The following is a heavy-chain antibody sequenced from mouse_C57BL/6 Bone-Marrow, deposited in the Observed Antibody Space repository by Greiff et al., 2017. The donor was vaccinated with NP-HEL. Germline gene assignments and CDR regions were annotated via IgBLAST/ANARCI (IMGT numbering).Heavy chain of an antibody. D-gene: IGHD1-1*01. CDR2: FYPGSGSI. Sequence: QVQLQQSGAELVKPGASVKLSCKASGYTFTEYTINWVKQRSGQGLEWIGWFYPGSGSIKYNEKFKDKATSTADKSSSSVYMELSRLTSEDSAVYFCARPEEGMYYYGSSPPYYAMDYWGQGTSVTVSS. V-gene: IGHV1-62-2*01. J-gene: IGHJ4*01. CDR1: GYTFTEYT. CDR3: ARPEEGMYYYGSSPPYYAMDY.